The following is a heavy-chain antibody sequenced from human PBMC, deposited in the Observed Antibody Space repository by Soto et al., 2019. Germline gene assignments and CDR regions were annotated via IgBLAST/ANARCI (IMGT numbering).Heavy chain of an antibody. CDR2: INPDGSEK. D-gene: IGHD3-22*01. Sequence: EVHLVESGGGLVLPGGSLRLSCAASGFTFSSYWMSWVRQTPGKGLEWVGNINPDGSEKYYVDSVRGRSTISRDNAANSLYLQMNSLRAEDTAVYYCARTMTARTDDYWGQGTLVTVSS. CDR1: GFTFSSYW. CDR3: ARTMTARTDDY. J-gene: IGHJ4*02. V-gene: IGHV3-7*01.